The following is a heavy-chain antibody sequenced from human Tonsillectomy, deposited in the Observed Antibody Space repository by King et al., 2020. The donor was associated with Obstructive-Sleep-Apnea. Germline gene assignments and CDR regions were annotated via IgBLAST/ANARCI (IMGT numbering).Heavy chain of an antibody. CDR3: AKASQGPYLGPYYYAMDV. Sequence: VQLVESGGGLVQPGRSLRLSCAASGFTFDDYAMHWVRQAPGKGLVWVSGISGNSGTIGYADSVKGRFTISRDNAKNSLYLQMNSLRAEDTSLYYCAKASQGPYLGPYYYAMDVWGQGSTVTVSS. CDR2: ISGNSGTI. J-gene: IGHJ6*02. CDR1: GFTFDDYA. V-gene: IGHV3-9*01. D-gene: IGHD3-16*01.